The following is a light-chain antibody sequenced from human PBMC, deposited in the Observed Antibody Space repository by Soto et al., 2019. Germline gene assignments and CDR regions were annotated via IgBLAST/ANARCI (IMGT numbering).Light chain of an antibody. CDR3: QQYYTWPRGT. Sequence: IVITQSPGTLAASHGERATLSCRASQGIITNLAWYHQKPGQPPRLLIFGASTRATGVPARFSGSGSGTEFTLTISSLQSADLGVYYCQQYYTWPRGTFGQGTKVDIK. J-gene: IGKJ1*01. CDR1: QGIITN. V-gene: IGKV3-15*01. CDR2: GAS.